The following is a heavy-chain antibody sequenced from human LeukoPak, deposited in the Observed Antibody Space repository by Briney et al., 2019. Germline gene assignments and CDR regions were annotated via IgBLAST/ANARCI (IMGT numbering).Heavy chain of an antibody. D-gene: IGHD5-18*01. V-gene: IGHV4-31*03. CDR3: ASSQDTAMVQ. CDR1: GGSISSGGYY. Sequence: SETLSLTCTVSGGSISSGGYYWSWIRQHPGKGLEWIGYIYYSGSTYYNPSLKSRVTISVDTSKNQFSLKLSSVTAADTAVYYCASSQDTAMVQWGQGTLVTVSS. CDR2: IYYSGST. J-gene: IGHJ4*02.